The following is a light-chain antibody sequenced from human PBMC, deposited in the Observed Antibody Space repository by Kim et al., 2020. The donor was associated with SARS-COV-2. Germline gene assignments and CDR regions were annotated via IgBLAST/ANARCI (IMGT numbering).Light chain of an antibody. CDR1: SGDVGAYDY. V-gene: IGLV2-14*03. Sequence: GQSLSISCTGSSGDVGAYDYVSWYQQHPGKAPKLMIHDVNDRPSGVSNRFSGSKSGNAASLTISGLQAEDEADYYCSSYTNSDTLVFGGGTQLTVL. J-gene: IGLJ3*02. CDR2: DVN. CDR3: SSYTNSDTLV.